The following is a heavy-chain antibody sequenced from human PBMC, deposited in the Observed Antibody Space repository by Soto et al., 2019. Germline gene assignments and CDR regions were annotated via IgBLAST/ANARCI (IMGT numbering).Heavy chain of an antibody. CDR3: ARGGGTILDPLP. Sequence: QVQLVQSGAEVKKPGASVKVSCKASGYTFTGYFMHWVRQAPGQGLEWMGYINPNSGVTKYAQKFQGRVTLTRDTSINTAYMEMTMLTSDATAVYYCARGGGTILDPLPWGQGTLVIVSS. J-gene: IGHJ5*02. CDR2: INPNSGVT. D-gene: IGHD3-3*01. V-gene: IGHV1-2*02. CDR1: GYTFTGYF.